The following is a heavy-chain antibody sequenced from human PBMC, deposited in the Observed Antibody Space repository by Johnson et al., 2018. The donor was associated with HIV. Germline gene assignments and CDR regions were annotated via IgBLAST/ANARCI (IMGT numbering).Heavy chain of an antibody. CDR2: ISSGGRTI. Sequence: VQLVESGGCLVKPGGSLRLSCAASVFKFSDYHMSWIRQAPGKGLEWVSYISSGGRTIYYADSVKGRFTISRDNAKNSLYLQMNILRVEDTAVYYCARVLGDYAYHIWGQGTMVTVSS. V-gene: IGHV3-11*04. CDR3: ARVLGDYAYHI. CDR1: VFKFSDYH. D-gene: IGHD4-17*01. J-gene: IGHJ3*02.